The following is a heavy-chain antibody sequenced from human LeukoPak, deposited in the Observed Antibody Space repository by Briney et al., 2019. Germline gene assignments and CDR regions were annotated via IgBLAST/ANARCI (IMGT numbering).Heavy chain of an antibody. CDR2: IYTNGKT. Sequence: PSETLSLTCTVSGGSINSEFYYWTWMRQPAGKGLEWIGRIYTNGKTNYNPSLKSRVTISVDTSNNQFSLKLSSVTAADTAVYYCARGPGYYGDYWGQGTLVTVSS. CDR3: ARGPGYYGDY. J-gene: IGHJ4*02. CDR1: GGSINSEFYY. D-gene: IGHD3-22*01. V-gene: IGHV4-61*02.